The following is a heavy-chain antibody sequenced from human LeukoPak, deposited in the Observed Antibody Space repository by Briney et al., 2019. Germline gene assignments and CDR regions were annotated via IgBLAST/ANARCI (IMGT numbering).Heavy chain of an antibody. Sequence: SETLSLTCAVSGYSISSGYYWGWIRQPPGKGLEWIGSIYHSGSTYYNPSLKSRVTISVDTSKNQFSLKLSSVTAADTAVYYCARTPSITIFGVVIMSTQFDYWGQGTLVTVSS. CDR3: ARTPSITIFGVVIMSTQFDY. D-gene: IGHD3-3*01. CDR1: GYSISSGYY. V-gene: IGHV4-38-2*01. CDR2: IYHSGST. J-gene: IGHJ4*02.